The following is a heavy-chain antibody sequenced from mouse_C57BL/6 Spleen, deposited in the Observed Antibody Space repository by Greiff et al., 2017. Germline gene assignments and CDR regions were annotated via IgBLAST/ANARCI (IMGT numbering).Heavy chain of an antibody. Sequence: EVKLQESGTVLARPGASVKMSCKTSGYTFTSYWMHWVKQRPGQGLEWIGAIYPGNSDTSYNQKFKGKAKLTAVTSASTAYMELSSLTNEDSVVYYCTREGELGRDYYAMDYWGQGTSVTVSS. V-gene: IGHV1-5*01. J-gene: IGHJ4*01. CDR1: GYTFTSYW. CDR2: IYPGNSDT. CDR3: TREGELGRDYYAMDY. D-gene: IGHD4-1*01.